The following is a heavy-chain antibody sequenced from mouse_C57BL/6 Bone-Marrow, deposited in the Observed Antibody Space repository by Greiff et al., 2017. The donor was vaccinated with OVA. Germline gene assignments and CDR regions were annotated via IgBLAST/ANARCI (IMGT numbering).Heavy chain of an antibody. J-gene: IGHJ1*03. D-gene: IGHD2-4*01. CDR2: IYPRSGNT. CDR1: GYTFTSYG. V-gene: IGHV1-81*01. Sequence: QVHVKQSGAELARPGASVKLSCKASGYTFTSYGISWVKQRTGQGLEWIGEIYPRSGNTYYNEKFKGKATLTADKSSSTAYMELRSLTSEDSAVYFCARPSTMITDWYFDVWGTGTTVTVSS. CDR3: ARPSTMITDWYFDV.